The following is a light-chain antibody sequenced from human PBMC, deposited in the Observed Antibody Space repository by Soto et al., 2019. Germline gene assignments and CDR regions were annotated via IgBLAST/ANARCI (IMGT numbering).Light chain of an antibody. J-gene: IGLJ2*01. Sequence: QSVLTQPPSVSGAPGQGFTISGPGTSSNIGAGYDVHWYQQLPGTAPKLLIYGNSNRPSGVPDRFSGSKSGTSASLAITGLQAEDEADYYCQSYDSSLSVVFGGGTKVTVL. CDR3: QSYDSSLSVV. CDR1: SSNIGAGYD. CDR2: GNS. V-gene: IGLV1-40*01.